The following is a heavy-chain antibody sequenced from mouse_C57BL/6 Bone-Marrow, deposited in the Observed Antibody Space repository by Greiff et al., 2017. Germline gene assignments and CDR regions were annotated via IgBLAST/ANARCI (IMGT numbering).Heavy chain of an antibody. D-gene: IGHD1-1*01. Sequence: QVQLQQSGAELARPGASVKLSCKASGYTFTSYGISWVKQRTGQGLEWIGEIYPRSGNTYYNAKFKGKATLTADKSSSTAYMELRSLTSEDSAVYFCAERPLYYGSSYVDCDYWGQGTTLTVSS. CDR1: GYTFTSYG. V-gene: IGHV1-81*01. CDR3: AERPLYYGSSYVDCDY. CDR2: IYPRSGNT. J-gene: IGHJ2*01.